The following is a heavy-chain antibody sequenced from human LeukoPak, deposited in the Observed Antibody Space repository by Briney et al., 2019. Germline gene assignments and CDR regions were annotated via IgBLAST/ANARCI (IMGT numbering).Heavy chain of an antibody. Sequence: SGTLSLTCAVSGGSITSTNLWNWVRQPPGKGLEWIGQIHHTGSTNYNPSLKSRVTISVDKSNNQFSLKLRSVTAADTAVYYCARDGGGSDCWGQGTLVTVSS. D-gene: IGHD2-15*01. CDR3: ARDGGGSDC. CDR1: GGSITSTNL. J-gene: IGHJ4*02. V-gene: IGHV4-4*02. CDR2: IHHTGST.